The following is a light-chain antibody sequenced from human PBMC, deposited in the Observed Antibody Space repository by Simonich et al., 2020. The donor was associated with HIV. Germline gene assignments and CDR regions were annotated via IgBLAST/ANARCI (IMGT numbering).Light chain of an antibody. CDR2: DAS. J-gene: IGKJ5*01. V-gene: IGKV3-11*01. Sequence: ELVLPQSPATLSLSPGERATLSCRASPSVSSYLAWYQQKPGQAPRLLIYDASNRATGNPARLSGSGSGTDFTLTISSLEPEDFAVYYCEQYGSSITFGQGTRLDIK. CDR1: PSVSSY. CDR3: EQYGSSIT.